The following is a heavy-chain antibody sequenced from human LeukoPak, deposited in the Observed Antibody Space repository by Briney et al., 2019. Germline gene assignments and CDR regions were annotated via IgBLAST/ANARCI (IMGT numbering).Heavy chain of an antibody. CDR1: GFSLSGYG. CDR3: TRGRYHLQGPNDS. D-gene: IGHD1-14*01. J-gene: IGHJ4*02. V-gene: IGHV3-48*02. CDR2: ITMNSVR. Sequence: GGSLRLSCSASGFSLSGYGMSWVRQAPGKGLEWVSYITMNSVRFYADSVKGRFTISRDNDKNSVYLQMNSLRDEDTAVYYCTRGRYHLQGPNDSGGQGSRVTVSS.